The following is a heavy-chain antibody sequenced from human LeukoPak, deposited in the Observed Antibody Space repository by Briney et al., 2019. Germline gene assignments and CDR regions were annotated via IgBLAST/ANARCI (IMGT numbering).Heavy chain of an antibody. CDR3: ASLYYYDSSGYYKFNY. Sequence: ASVKVSCKASGYTFTSQYIHWVRQAPGQGLEWMGLINPSDGSTSYAQNFQGRLSVTSDTSTTTVYMELSGLRSEDTAVYYCASLYYYDSSGYYKFNYWGQGTLVTVSS. CDR1: GYTFTSQY. J-gene: IGHJ4*02. V-gene: IGHV1-46*01. CDR2: INPSDGST. D-gene: IGHD3-22*01.